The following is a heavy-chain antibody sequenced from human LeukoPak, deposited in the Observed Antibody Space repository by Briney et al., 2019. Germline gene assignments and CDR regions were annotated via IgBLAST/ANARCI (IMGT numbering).Heavy chain of an antibody. V-gene: IGHV4-59*08. Sequence: SETLSLTCTVSGGSISSYYWSWIRQPPGKGLEWIGYIYYSGSTNYNPSLKSRVTISVDTAKKQFSLKLSSVTAADTAVYYCARQGGYASPFDYWGQATMVTVPS. J-gene: IGHJ4*02. CDR3: ARQGGYASPFDY. CDR1: GGSISSYY. D-gene: IGHD5-12*01. CDR2: IYYSGST.